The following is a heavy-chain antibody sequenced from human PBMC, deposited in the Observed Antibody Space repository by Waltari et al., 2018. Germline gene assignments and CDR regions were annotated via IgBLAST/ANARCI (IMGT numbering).Heavy chain of an antibody. CDR3: ARAEWELPRT. D-gene: IGHD1-26*01. V-gene: IGHV4-39*07. Sequence: QLQLQESGPGLVKHSETLSLTCTVSGGSISSSSYYWGWIRQPPGKGLEWIGSIDYSGSTYYNPSLKSRVTISLDTSKNQFSLKLSSVTAADTAVYYCARAEWELPRTWGQGTLVTVSS. CDR2: IDYSGST. CDR1: GGSISSSSYY. J-gene: IGHJ4*02.